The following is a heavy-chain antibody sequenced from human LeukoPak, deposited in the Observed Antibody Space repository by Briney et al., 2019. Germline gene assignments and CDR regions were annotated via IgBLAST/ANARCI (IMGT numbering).Heavy chain of an antibody. CDR3: AKTYYYDSSGYYSEGFDY. D-gene: IGHD3-22*01. CDR2: ISGSGGST. V-gene: IGHV3-23*01. CDR1: GFTFSSYA. Sequence: GVSLRLSCAASGFTFSSYAMSWVRQAPGKGLEWVSAISGSGGSTYYADSVKGRSTISRDNSKNTLYLQMNSLRAEDTAVYYCAKTYYYDSSGYYSEGFDYWGQGTLVTVSS. J-gene: IGHJ4*02.